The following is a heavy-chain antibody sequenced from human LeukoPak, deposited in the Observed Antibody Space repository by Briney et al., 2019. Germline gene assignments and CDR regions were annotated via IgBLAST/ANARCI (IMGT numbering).Heavy chain of an antibody. D-gene: IGHD3-16*01. CDR3: ARVLVLGELNWFDP. CDR2: IYTSGIT. Sequence: SQTLSLTCTVSGAAISSESYYWSRIRQPAGKGLEWIGRIYTSGITNYNPSLKSRVTMSVDTSKSQFSLNLSSVTAADTAVYYCARVLVLGELNWFDPWGQGTLVTVSS. J-gene: IGHJ5*02. CDR1: GAAISSESYY. V-gene: IGHV4-61*02.